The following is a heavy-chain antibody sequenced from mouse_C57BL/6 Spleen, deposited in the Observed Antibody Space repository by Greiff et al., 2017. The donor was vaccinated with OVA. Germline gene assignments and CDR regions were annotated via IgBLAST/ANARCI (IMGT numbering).Heavy chain of an antibody. Sequence: EVQLQESGPGLVKPSQSLSLTCSVTGYSITSGYYWNWIRQFPGNKLEWMGYISYDGSNNYNPSLKNRISITRDTSKNQFFLKLNSVTTEDTATYYCARPRGYHGAMDYWGQGTSVTVSS. CDR3: ARPRGYHGAMDY. CDR1: GYSITSGYY. D-gene: IGHD2-2*01. CDR2: ISYDGSN. J-gene: IGHJ4*01. V-gene: IGHV3-6*01.